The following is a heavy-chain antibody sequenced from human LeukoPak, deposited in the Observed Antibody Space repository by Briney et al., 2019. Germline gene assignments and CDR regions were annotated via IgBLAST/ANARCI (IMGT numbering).Heavy chain of an antibody. CDR2: INPSGGST. CDR3: TRVIRAAMVTD. Sequence: GASVKVSCKASGYTFTSYYMHWVRQAPGQGLEWMGIINPSGGSTSYAQKFQGRVTMTRDTSTSTVYMELSSLRSEDTAVYYCTRVIRAAMVTDWGQGTLVTVSS. J-gene: IGHJ4*02. CDR1: GYTFTSYY. D-gene: IGHD5-18*01. V-gene: IGHV1-46*01.